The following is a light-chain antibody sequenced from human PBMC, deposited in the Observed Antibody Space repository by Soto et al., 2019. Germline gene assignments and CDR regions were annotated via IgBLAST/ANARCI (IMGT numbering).Light chain of an antibody. CDR1: RSVSDTL. V-gene: IGKV3-20*01. Sequence: EIVLTQSPGTLSVSPGERATLSCRADRSVSDTLLTWYQQKPGQAPRLLIFGTSNRDTGIPDRFSGSGSGTDFTLTISRLEPDDFAVDYCQHYGNSSWTFGQGTKVDIK. CDR3: QHYGNSSWT. J-gene: IGKJ1*01. CDR2: GTS.